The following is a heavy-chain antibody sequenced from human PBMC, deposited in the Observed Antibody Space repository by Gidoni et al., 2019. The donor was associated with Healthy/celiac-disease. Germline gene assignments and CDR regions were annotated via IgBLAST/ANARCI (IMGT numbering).Heavy chain of an antibody. J-gene: IGHJ4*02. CDR1: GGTFSSYT. D-gene: IGHD1-26*01. Sequence: QVQLVQSGAEVKKPGSSVKVSCKASGGTFSSYTISWVRQAPGQGLEWMGRIIPILGIANYAQKFQGRVTITADKSTSPAYMELSSLRSEDTAVYYCARGIVGATRIGFDYWGQGTLVTVSS. V-gene: IGHV1-69*02. CDR3: ARGIVGATRIGFDY. CDR2: IIPILGIA.